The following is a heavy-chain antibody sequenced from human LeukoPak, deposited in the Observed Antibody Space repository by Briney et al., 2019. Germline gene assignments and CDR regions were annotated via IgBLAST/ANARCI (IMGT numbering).Heavy chain of an antibody. V-gene: IGHV4-39*01. CDR2: IYYSGST. CDR3: AARPRSGYYSNY. D-gene: IGHD3-22*01. CDR1: GGSISSSSYY. Sequence: SETLSLTCTVSGGSISSSSYYWGWIRQPPGKGLEWIGSIYYSGSTYHNPSLKSRVTISVDTSKNQFSLKLSSVTAADTAVYYCAARPRSGYYSNYWGQGTLVTVSS. J-gene: IGHJ4*02.